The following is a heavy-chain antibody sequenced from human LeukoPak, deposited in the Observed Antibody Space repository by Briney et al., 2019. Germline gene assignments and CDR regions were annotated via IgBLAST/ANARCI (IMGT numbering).Heavy chain of an antibody. V-gene: IGHV4-30-4*01. J-gene: IGHJ4*02. D-gene: IGHD4-17*01. CDR1: GGSINSGDYY. Sequence: PSETLSLTCTVSGGSINSGDYYWSWIRQPPGKGLEWIGYIYYSGSPYYNPSLRSRVTISVDTSKNQFSLKPSSVTAADTAVYYCARAWDYYGDLPTFDYWGQGTLVTVSS. CDR2: IYYSGSP. CDR3: ARAWDYYGDLPTFDY.